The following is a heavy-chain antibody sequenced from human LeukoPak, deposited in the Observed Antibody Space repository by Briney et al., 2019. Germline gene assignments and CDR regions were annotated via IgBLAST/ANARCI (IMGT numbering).Heavy chain of an antibody. D-gene: IGHD2-15*01. V-gene: IGHV3-74*01. CDR2: NNGDGSTT. CDR3: ARDPRNVGLAP. CDR1: GFSLSGYW. J-gene: IGHJ5*02. Sequence: GGSLRLSCVASGFSLSGYWMYWVRQAPGEGLMYISRNNGDGSTTNYADVAKGRFTMSRDNVKNTLYLQMNSLRVEDTAVYYCARDPRNVGLAPWGQGTLVTVSS.